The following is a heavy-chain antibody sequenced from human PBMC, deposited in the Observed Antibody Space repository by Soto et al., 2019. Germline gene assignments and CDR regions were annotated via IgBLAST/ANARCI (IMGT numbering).Heavy chain of an antibody. J-gene: IGHJ6*02. CDR2: ISYDGSKK. V-gene: IGHV3-30-3*01. CDR3: ARDLNAVSYGPNYYYYGMDV. D-gene: IGHD5-18*01. Sequence: GGSLRLSCAASGFTFSSYAMHWVRQAPGKGLEWVAVISYDGSKKYYADSVKGRFTISRDNSKNTLYLQMNSLRAEDTAVYYCARDLNAVSYGPNYYYYGMDVWGQGTTVTVSS. CDR1: GFTFSSYA.